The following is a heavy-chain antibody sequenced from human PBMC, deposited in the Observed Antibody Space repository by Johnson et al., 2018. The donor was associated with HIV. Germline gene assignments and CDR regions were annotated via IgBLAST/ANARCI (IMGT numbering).Heavy chain of an antibody. J-gene: IGHJ3*02. CDR2: IWFDGSNK. CDR3: ARGALSPAAPDAFDI. CDR1: GFTFSSYA. Sequence: QVQLVESGGGVVQPGRSLRLSCAASGFTFSSYAMHWVRQAPGKGLEWVAVIWFDGSNKYYADSVKGRFTISRDNSKNTLYLQMNSLRAEDMAVYYCARGALSPAAPDAFDIWGQGTMGTVSS. V-gene: IGHV3-30*04. D-gene: IGHD6-13*01.